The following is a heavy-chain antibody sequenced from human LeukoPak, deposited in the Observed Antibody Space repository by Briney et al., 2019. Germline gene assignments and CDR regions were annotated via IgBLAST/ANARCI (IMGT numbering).Heavy chain of an antibody. CDR3: AKAYSSSLYGDAFHI. V-gene: IGHV3-23*01. Sequence: PGGSLRLSCAGSGFTFRFYAMTWVRQAPGKGLEWVSGISGDASVSKDADSVKGRFNISRDNAKNTLYLQLNSLRVEDTAIYYCAKAYSSSLYGDAFHIWGQGTMVTVSP. J-gene: IGHJ3*02. D-gene: IGHD6-13*01. CDR2: ISGDASVS. CDR1: GFTFRFYA.